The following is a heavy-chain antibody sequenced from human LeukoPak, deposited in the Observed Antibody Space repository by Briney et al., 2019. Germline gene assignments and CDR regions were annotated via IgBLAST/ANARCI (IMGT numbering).Heavy chain of an antibody. CDR3: AKSPLRYSSSTLRDY. CDR2: ISGSGGST. J-gene: IGHJ4*02. CDR1: GFTFSSYA. D-gene: IGHD6-6*01. V-gene: IGHV3-23*01. Sequence: GGSLRLSCSASGFTFSSYAMSWVRQAPGKGLEWVSDISGSGGSTYYADSVKGRFTISRDNSKNTLYLQMNSLRAEDTAVYYCAKSPLRYSSSTLRDYWGQGTLVTVSS.